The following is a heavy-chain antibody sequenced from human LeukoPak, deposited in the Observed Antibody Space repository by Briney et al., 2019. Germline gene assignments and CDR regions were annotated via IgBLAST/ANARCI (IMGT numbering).Heavy chain of an antibody. CDR2: IKQDGSEK. CDR3: AKVRPSLVPAAFDY. Sequence: GGSLRLSCAASRFTFSSYWMSWVRQAPGKGLEWVANIKQDGSEKYYVDSVKGRFTISRDNSKNTLYLQMNSLRAEDTAVYYCAKVRPSLVPAAFDYWGQGTLVTVSS. V-gene: IGHV3-7*03. D-gene: IGHD2-2*01. CDR1: RFTFSSYW. J-gene: IGHJ4*02.